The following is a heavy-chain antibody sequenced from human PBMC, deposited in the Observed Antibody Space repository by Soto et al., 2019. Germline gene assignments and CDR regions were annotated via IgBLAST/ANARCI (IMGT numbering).Heavy chain of an antibody. J-gene: IGHJ6*02. D-gene: IGHD6-13*01. CDR3: AREGGIAGAGTFPPENVYFYYYYYGMDV. CDR1: GFTFSSYS. Sequence: EVQLVESGGGLVKPGGSLRLSCAASGFTFSSYSMNWVRQAPGKGLEWVSSISSSSSYIYYADSVKGRFTISRDNAKNSLYLQMNSLRAEDTAVYYCAREGGIAGAGTFPPENVYFYYYYYGMDVWGQGTTVTVSS. CDR2: ISSSSSYI. V-gene: IGHV3-21*01.